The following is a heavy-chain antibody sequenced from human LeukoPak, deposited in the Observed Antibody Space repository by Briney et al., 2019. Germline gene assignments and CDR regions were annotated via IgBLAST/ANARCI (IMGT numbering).Heavy chain of an antibody. Sequence: PGGSLRLSCATSGFTFGTYAMSWVRQGPGKGLEWVARISNAAGTTNYADSVRGRFTISRDNSQNTLYLQMSSLRVEDTAEYYCAKDGLRGYDFDSWGQGTQVIVSS. CDR2: ISNAAGTT. D-gene: IGHD5-12*01. V-gene: IGHV3-23*01. CDR1: GFTFGTYA. J-gene: IGHJ5*01. CDR3: AKDGLRGYDFDS.